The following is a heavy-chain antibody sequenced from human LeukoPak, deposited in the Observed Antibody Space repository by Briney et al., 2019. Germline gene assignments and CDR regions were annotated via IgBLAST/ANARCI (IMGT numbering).Heavy chain of an antibody. CDR3: ARGCYHYGSGSHYNASYYYYGMGV. D-gene: IGHD3-10*01. J-gene: IGHJ6*02. Sequence: SETLSLTCTVSGGSISSGGYYWSWIRQHPGKGLEWIGYIYYSRSTYYNPSLKSRVTISVDTSKNQFSLKLSSVTAADTAVYYCARGCYHYGSGSHYNASYYYYGMGVWGQGTTVTVSS. CDR1: GGSISSGGYY. CDR2: IYYSRST. V-gene: IGHV4-31*03.